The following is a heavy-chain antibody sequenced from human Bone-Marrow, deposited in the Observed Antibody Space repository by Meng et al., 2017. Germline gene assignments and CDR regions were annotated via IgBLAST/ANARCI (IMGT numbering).Heavy chain of an antibody. J-gene: IGHJ4*02. Sequence: GGSLRLSCAASGFTFSSYGMHWVRQAPGKGLEWVAVIWYDGSNKYYADSVKGRFTISRDNSNNTLYLQMNSRRAEDTAVYYCARDHFFPYYAAYYFDYWGQGTLVTVSS. D-gene: IGHD3-22*01. CDR1: GFTFSSYG. CDR3: ARDHFFPYYAAYYFDY. V-gene: IGHV3-33*01. CDR2: IWYDGSNK.